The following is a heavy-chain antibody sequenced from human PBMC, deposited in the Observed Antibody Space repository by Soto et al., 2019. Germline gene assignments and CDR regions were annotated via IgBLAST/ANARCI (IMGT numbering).Heavy chain of an antibody. V-gene: IGHV5-51*01. CDR3: ASVSVASLFGQDDYGMDV. Sequence: GESLKISCKGSGYSFTSYWIGWVRQMPGKGLEWMGIIYPGDSDTRYSPSFQGQVTISADKSISTAYLQWSSLKASDTAMYYCASVSVASLFGQDDYGMDVWGQGTTVTVS. CDR1: GYSFTSYW. CDR2: IYPGDSDT. D-gene: IGHD3-3*01. J-gene: IGHJ6*02.